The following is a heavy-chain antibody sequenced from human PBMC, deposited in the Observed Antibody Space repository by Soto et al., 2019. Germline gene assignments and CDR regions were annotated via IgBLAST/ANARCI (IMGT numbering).Heavy chain of an antibody. CDR1: GFTFSTYS. Sequence: EVQLVESGGGLVQPGGSLRLSCAASGFTFSTYSMNWVRQAPGKGLEWVSSIDSSSSTIYYADSMKGRFDISRDNAKNSLYLQMNSLRDEDTAIYYCARTAYCECGRCLPEVPYWGRGTLVTVSS. J-gene: IGHJ4*02. D-gene: IGHD2-21*01. CDR3: ARTAYCECGRCLPEVPY. CDR2: IDSSSSTI. V-gene: IGHV3-48*02.